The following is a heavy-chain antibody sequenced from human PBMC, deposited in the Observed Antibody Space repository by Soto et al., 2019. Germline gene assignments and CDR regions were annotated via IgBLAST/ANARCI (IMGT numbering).Heavy chain of an antibody. D-gene: IGHD1-26*01. CDR3: AKGVVREPAYFDY. CDR2: ISYDGRNE. J-gene: IGHJ4*02. Sequence: GGSLRLSCTVSGFTFSAFAMYWVRQAPGKGLEWVALISYDGRNEDYAESVRGRFTISRDNSKNTLYLDMNSLSAEDSAVYFCAKGVVREPAYFDYCGQGTLVTVS. V-gene: IGHV3-30*18. CDR1: GFTFSAFA.